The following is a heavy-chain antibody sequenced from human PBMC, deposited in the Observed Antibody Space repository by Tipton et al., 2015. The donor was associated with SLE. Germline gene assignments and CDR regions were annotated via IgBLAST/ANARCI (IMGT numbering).Heavy chain of an antibody. CDR2: IYTSGST. V-gene: IGHV4-4*09. CDR1: GGSISSYY. CDR3: ARVVWGSSWYGNYYYYGMDV. D-gene: IGHD6-13*01. Sequence: TLSLTCTVSGGSISSYYWSWIRQPPGKGLEWIGYIYTSGSTNYNPSLKSRVTISVDTSKKQFSLKLSSVTAADTAVYYCARVVWGSSWYGNYYYYGMDVWGRGTTVTVSS. J-gene: IGHJ6*02.